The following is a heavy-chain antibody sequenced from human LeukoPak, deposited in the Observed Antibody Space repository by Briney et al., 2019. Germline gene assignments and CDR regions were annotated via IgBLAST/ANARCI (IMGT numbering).Heavy chain of an antibody. J-gene: IGHJ4*02. D-gene: IGHD6-19*01. CDR1: GFTFSSYA. Sequence: GGSLRLSCAASGFTFSSYAMSWVRQAPGKGLEWVSVIYSGGSTYYADSVKGRFTISRDNSKNTLYLQMNGLRAEDTAVYYCASYPPGIAVAGTDYWGQGTLVTVSS. V-gene: IGHV3-53*01. CDR3: ASYPPGIAVAGTDY. CDR2: IYSGGST.